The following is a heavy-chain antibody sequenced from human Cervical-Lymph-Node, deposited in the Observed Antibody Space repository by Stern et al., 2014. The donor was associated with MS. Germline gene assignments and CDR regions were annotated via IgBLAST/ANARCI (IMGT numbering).Heavy chain of an antibody. CDR3: ARGKVTTTTLDH. V-gene: IGHV1-46*02. J-gene: IGHJ4*02. CDR1: GYTFNHYY. CDR2: IQPSSGDT. Sequence: QVQLVESGAEVQKPGASVTVSCKASGYTFNHYYLDWVRQAPGQGLEWMGIIQPSSGDTTYARKFQGRVTLTSDTSTSTVYMELSSLRSDDTAVYFCARGKVTTTTLDHWGQGTLVTVSS. D-gene: IGHD4-17*01.